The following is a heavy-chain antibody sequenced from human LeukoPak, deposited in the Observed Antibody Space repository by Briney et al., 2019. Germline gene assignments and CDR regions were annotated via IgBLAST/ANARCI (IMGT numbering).Heavy chain of an antibody. CDR3: ARDNQRHGMDV. Sequence: AGGSLRLSCAASGFTFSSYGMHWVRQAPGKGLEWVAVIWYDGSNKYYADSVKGRFTISRDNSKNTLCLQMNSLRAEDTAVYYCARDNQRHGMDVWGQGTTVTVSS. CDR1: GFTFSSYG. CDR2: IWYDGSNK. J-gene: IGHJ6*02. V-gene: IGHV3-33*01. D-gene: IGHD1-14*01.